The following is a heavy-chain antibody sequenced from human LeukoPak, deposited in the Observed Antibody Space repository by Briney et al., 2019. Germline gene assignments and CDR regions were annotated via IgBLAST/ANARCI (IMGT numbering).Heavy chain of an antibody. CDR2: NSANNGET. J-gene: IGHJ4*02. Sequence: EASVMVSCKASGYTFTNYGISWVRQAPGQGLEWMAWNSANNGETRYAQNLQGRLTMTTDTSTSTAYMELRSLRSDDTAVYYCARESGSGYYRFDYWGQGTLVTVSS. V-gene: IGHV1-18*04. CDR3: ARESGSGYYRFDY. D-gene: IGHD3-22*01. CDR1: GYTFTNYG.